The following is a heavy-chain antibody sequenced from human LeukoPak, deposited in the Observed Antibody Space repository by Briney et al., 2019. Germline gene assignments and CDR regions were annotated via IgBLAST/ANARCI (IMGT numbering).Heavy chain of an antibody. D-gene: IGHD6-13*01. CDR3: ARATPGYSSSWGYYYYYYMDV. V-gene: IGHV4-39*07. Sequence: SETLSLTCTVSGGSISSSSYYWGWIRQPPGKGLEWIGSIYYSGSTYYNPSHKSRVTISVDTSKNQFSLKLSSVTAADTAVYYCARATPGYSSSWGYYYYYYMDVWGKGTTVTVSS. CDR2: IYYSGST. CDR1: GGSISSSSYY. J-gene: IGHJ6*03.